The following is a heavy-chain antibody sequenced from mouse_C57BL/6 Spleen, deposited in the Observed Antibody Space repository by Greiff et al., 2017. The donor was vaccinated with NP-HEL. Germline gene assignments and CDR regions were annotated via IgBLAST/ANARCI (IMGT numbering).Heavy chain of an antibody. J-gene: IGHJ2*01. CDR3: ARRPLFQGYFDY. CDR1: GYSFTGYY. Sequence: EVQLQQSGPELVKPGASVKISCKASGYSFTGYYMNWVKQSPEKSLEWIGEINPSTGGTTYNQKFKAKATLTVDKSSSTAYMQLKSLTSEDSAVYYCARRPLFQGYFDYWGQGTTLTVSS. V-gene: IGHV1-42*01. CDR2: INPSTGGT.